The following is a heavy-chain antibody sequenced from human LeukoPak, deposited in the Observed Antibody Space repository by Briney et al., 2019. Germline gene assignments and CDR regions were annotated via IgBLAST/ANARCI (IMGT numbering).Heavy chain of an antibody. V-gene: IGHV3-23*01. CDR2: ISGSGGST. CDR1: GFTFSSYA. D-gene: IGHD3-22*01. J-gene: IGHJ4*02. CDR3: AKGLDYDSSGSDY. Sequence: GGSLRLSCAASGFTFSSYAMSWVRQAPGKGLEWGSAISGSGGSTYYADSVKGRFTISRDNSKNTLYLQMNSLRAEDTAVYYCAKGLDYDSSGSDYWGQGTLVTVSS.